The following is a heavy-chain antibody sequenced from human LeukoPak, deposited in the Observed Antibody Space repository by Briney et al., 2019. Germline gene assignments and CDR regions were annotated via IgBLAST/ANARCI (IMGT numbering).Heavy chain of an antibody. V-gene: IGHV4-34*01. CDR2: INHSGST. CDR3: ARGGFYCGGDCYVDH. CDR1: GGSFSPYY. D-gene: IGHD2-21*02. J-gene: IGHJ4*02. Sequence: SETLSLTCAVYGGSFSPYYWSWIRQPPGKGLEWIGEINHSGSTNYNPSLKSRVTISVDTSKNQFSLRLSSVTAADTAVYYCARGGFYCGGDCYVDHWVQGTLVTVSS.